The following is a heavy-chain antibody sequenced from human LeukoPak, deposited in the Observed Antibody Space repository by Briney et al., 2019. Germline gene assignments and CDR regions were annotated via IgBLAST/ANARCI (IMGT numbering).Heavy chain of an antibody. D-gene: IGHD3-10*01. CDR1: GGSISSSNW. V-gene: IGHV4-4*02. J-gene: IGHJ5*02. Sequence: SGTLSLTCAVSGGSISSSNWWSWVRQPPGKGLEWIGEIYHSGSTNYNPSLKSRVTISVDKSKSQFSLKLSSVTAADTAVYYCARDLWFGESLHNWFDPWGQGTLVTVSS. CDR2: IYHSGST. CDR3: ARDLWFGESLHNWFDP.